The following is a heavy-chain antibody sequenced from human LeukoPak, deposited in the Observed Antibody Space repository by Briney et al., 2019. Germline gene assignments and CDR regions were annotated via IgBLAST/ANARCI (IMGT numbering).Heavy chain of an antibody. J-gene: IGHJ5*02. D-gene: IGHD3-10*01. CDR1: GGSFSGYY. V-gene: IGHV4-34*01. Sequence: PSETLSLTCAVYGGSFSGYYWSWIRQPPGMGLEWIGEINHSGSTNYIPSLKSRVTISVDTSKNQFSLKLSSVTAADTAVYYCAGRMVRGVSRRNNWFDPWGQGTLVTVSS. CDR2: INHSGST. CDR3: AGRMVRGVSRRNNWFDP.